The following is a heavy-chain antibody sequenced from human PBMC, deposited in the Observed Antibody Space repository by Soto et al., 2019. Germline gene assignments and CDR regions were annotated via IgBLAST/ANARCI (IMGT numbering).Heavy chain of an antibody. CDR3: AKAAYASSSRFDY. V-gene: IGHV3-33*06. D-gene: IGHD6-6*01. CDR2: LWRDGSKV. Sequence: PGGSLRLSCAASGFTFSAYDMHWVRQAPGKRLEWVAVLWRDGSKVYYADSVKGRFTISRDNSKNTLYLEMNSLRIEDTAVYYYAKAAYASSSRFDYWGQGTLVTVSS. CDR1: GFTFSAYD. J-gene: IGHJ4*02.